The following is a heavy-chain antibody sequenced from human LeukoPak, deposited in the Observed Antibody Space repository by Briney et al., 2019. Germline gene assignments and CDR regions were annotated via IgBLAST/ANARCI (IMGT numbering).Heavy chain of an antibody. CDR1: GGSISSYY. V-gene: IGHV4-59*01. D-gene: IGHD6-19*01. CDR2: INHSGST. J-gene: IGHJ4*02. CDR3: ARALYSSGWYVG. Sequence: SETLSLTCTVSGGSISSYYWSWIRQPPGKGLEWIGEINHSGSTNYNPSLKSRVTISVDTSKNQFSLKLSSVTAADTAVYYCARALYSSGWYVGWGQGTLVTVSS.